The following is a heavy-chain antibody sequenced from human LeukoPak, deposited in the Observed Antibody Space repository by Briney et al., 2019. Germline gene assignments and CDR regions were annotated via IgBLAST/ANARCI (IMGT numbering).Heavy chain of an antibody. V-gene: IGHV4-30-4*08. CDR2: IYYSGST. Sequence: SETLSLTCTVSGGSISSSGYYWGWIRQPPGKGLEWIGYIYYSGSTYYNPSLKSRVTISVDTSKNQFSLKLSSVTAADTAVYYCARGVVVVPAIGHPGYWGQGTLVTVSS. CDR3: ARGVVVVPAIGHPGY. CDR1: GGSISSSGYY. D-gene: IGHD2-2*01. J-gene: IGHJ4*02.